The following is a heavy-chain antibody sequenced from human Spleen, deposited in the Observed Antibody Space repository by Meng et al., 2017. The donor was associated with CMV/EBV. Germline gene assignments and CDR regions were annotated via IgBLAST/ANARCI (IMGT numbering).Heavy chain of an antibody. Sequence: SVKVSCKASGGTFSSYTISWVRQAPGQGLEWMGRIIPILGIANYAQKFQGRVTITADKSTSTAYMELSSLRSEDTAVYYCARGVASSGYYVLDYWGQGTLVTVSS. D-gene: IGHD3-22*01. J-gene: IGHJ4*02. CDR3: ARGVASSGYYVLDY. CDR1: GGTFSSYT. V-gene: IGHV1-69*02. CDR2: IIPILGIA.